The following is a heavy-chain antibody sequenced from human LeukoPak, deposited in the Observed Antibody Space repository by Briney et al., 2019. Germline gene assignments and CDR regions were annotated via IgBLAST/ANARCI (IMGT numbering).Heavy chain of an antibody. V-gene: IGHV3-30-3*01. D-gene: IGHD3-3*01. CDR2: ISYDGSNK. J-gene: IGHJ6*02. CDR1: GFTFSSYA. Sequence: GGSLRLSCAASGFTFSSYAMSWVRQAPGKGLEWVAVISYDGSNKYYADSVKGRFTISRDNSKNTLYLQMNSLRAEDTAVYYCARDRDYDLWSGSRDYYYGMDVWGQGTTVTVSS. CDR3: ARDRDYDLWSGSRDYYYGMDV.